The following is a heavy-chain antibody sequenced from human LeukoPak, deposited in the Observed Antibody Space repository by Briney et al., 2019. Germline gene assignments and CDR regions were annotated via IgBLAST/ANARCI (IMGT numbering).Heavy chain of an antibody. CDR1: GYSISSGYY. CDR2: IYHSGST. Sequence: SETLSLTCTVSGYSISSGYYWGWIRQPPGKGLEWIGSIYHSGSTYYNPSLKSRITISVDTSKNQFSLKLSSVTAADTAVYYCARDWGVSARPGYMDVWGKGTTVTVSS. V-gene: IGHV4-38-2*02. CDR3: ARDWGVSARPGYMDV. J-gene: IGHJ6*03. D-gene: IGHD6-6*01.